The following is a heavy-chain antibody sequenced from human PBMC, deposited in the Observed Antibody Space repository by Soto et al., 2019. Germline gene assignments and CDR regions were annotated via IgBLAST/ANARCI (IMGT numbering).Heavy chain of an antibody. V-gene: IGHV3-9*01. CDR3: AKGMGGVPEDDAFDI. J-gene: IGHJ3*02. Sequence: PGGSLRLSCAASGFTFDDYAMHWVRQAPGKGLEWVSGISWNSGSIGYADSVKGRFTISRDNAKNSLYLQMNSLRAEDTALYYCAKGMGGVPEDDAFDIWGQGTMVTVSS. CDR1: GFTFDDYA. CDR2: ISWNSGSI. D-gene: IGHD2-8*01.